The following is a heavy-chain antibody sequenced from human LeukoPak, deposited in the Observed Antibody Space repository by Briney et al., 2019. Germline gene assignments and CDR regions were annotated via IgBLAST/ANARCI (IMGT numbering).Heavy chain of an antibody. CDR2: IYPGDSDT. V-gene: IGHV5-51*01. CDR1: GYSFTSYW. D-gene: IGHD5-18*01. Sequence: GESLKISYKGSGYSFTSYWIGWVRQMPGKGLEWMGIIYPGDSDTRYSPSFQGQVTISADKSISTAYLQWSSLKASDTAMYYCARHKGAGYSYGTTDYWGQGTLVTVSS. CDR3: ARHKGAGYSYGTTDY. J-gene: IGHJ4*02.